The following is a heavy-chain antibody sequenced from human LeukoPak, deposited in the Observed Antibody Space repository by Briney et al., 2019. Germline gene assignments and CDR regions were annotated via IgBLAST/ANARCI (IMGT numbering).Heavy chain of an antibody. Sequence: GGSLRLSCAASGFTFSSYWMHWVRQAPGKGLVWVSRINSDGSSTSYADSVKGRFTISRDNTKNTLYLQMNTLRAEDTAVYYCARRSSAIPSYFDLWGRGTLVTVSS. D-gene: IGHD2-2*02. V-gene: IGHV3-74*01. CDR2: INSDGSST. CDR1: GFTFSSYW. J-gene: IGHJ2*01. CDR3: ARRSSAIPSYFDL.